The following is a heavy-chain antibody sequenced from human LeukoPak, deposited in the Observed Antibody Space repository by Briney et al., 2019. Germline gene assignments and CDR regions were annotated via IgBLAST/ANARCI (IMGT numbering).Heavy chain of an antibody. CDR2: INHSGST. J-gene: IGHJ6*03. Sequence: SETLSLTCAVYGGSFSGYYWSWIRQPPGKGLEWIGEINHSGSTNYNPSLKSRVTISVDTSKNQFSLKLSSVTAADTAVYYCARGGCNYYDSSGYYSFCYYYMDVWGKGTTVTVSS. CDR1: GGSFSGYY. D-gene: IGHD3-22*01. CDR3: ARGGCNYYDSSGYYSFCYYYMDV. V-gene: IGHV4-34*01.